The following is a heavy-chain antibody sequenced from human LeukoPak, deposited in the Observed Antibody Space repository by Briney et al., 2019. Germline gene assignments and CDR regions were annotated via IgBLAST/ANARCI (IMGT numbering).Heavy chain of an antibody. Sequence: ASVKVSCEASGYTFTSYDINWVRQATGQGLEWMGWMNPNSGNTGYAQKFQGRVTMTRNTSISTAYMELSSLRSEDTAVYYCARGFRNTMVRGVINLVYWGQGTLVTVSS. CDR1: GYTFTSYD. V-gene: IGHV1-8*01. CDR2: MNPNSGNT. J-gene: IGHJ4*02. D-gene: IGHD3-10*01. CDR3: ARGFRNTMVRGVINLVY.